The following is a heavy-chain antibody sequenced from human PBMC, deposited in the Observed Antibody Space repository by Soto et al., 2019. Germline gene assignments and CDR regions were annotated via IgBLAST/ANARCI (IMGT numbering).Heavy chain of an antibody. J-gene: IGHJ5*02. V-gene: IGHV4-31*03. CDR3: ARNGDCTRPGCIVGWFDP. D-gene: IGHD2-8*01. CDR2: IFYTGST. CDR1: GGPFSRGGYY. Sequence: SETLSLTCTVSGGPFSRGGYYWSWIRQHPGKGLECIGYIFYTGSTYYNPTLKSRVTMSVDTSKRQFSLNLSSVTAADTAMYYCARNGDCTRPGCIVGWFDPWGPGTLVTVSS.